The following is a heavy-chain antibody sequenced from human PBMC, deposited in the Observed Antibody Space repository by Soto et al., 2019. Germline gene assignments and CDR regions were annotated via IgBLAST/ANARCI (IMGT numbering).Heavy chain of an antibody. Sequence: QVQLVQSGAEVKKPGASVKVSCKASGYTFTSYGISWVRQAPGQGLEWMGWISAYNGNTNYAQKLQGRVTMTTDTSTSTAYMELRSLRSDDTAVYYCARLGYCSGGSCCRSGDYYYYYGMDVWGQGTTVTVSS. CDR3: ARLGYCSGGSCCRSGDYYYYYGMDV. J-gene: IGHJ6*02. V-gene: IGHV1-18*01. D-gene: IGHD2-15*01. CDR2: ISAYNGNT. CDR1: GYTFTSYG.